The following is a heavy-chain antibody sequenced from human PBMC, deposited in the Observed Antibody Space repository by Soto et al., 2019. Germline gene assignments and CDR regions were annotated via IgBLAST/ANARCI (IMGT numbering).Heavy chain of an antibody. CDR3: ARRGSGSYCDY. CDR1: GFTFSSYA. V-gene: IGHV3-23*01. D-gene: IGHD1-26*01. Sequence: EVQLLESGGGLVQPGGSLRLSCAASGFTFSSYAMRWVRQAPVKGLEWVSAISGSGDSTYYADSVKGRFTISRDNSKNTLYLQMNSPIAECTAVYYCARRGSGSYCDYWGQGTLVTVSS. CDR2: ISGSGDST. J-gene: IGHJ4*02.